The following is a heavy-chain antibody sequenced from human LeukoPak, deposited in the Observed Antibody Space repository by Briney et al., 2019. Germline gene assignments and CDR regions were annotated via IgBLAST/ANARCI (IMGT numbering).Heavy chain of an antibody. Sequence: SETLSLTCAVYGGSFSGFYRSWVRQPPGKGLEWIGEINHSGNTHYNPSFKSRVTILVDTSRNQFSLKLTSVTAADAAVYYCARGPDSGSHFAWFDPWGQGTLVTVSS. D-gene: IGHD3-10*01. CDR2: INHSGNT. V-gene: IGHV4-34*01. CDR3: ARGPDSGSHFAWFDP. J-gene: IGHJ5*02. CDR1: GGSFSGFY.